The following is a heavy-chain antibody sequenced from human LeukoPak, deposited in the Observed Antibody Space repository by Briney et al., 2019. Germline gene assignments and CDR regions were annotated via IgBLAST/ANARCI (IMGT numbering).Heavy chain of an antibody. Sequence: GGSLRLSCAASGFTFSDYYMSWIRQAPGKGLVWVSRINSDGSGTTYADSVKGRFTISRDNAKSTLFLQMNSLRAEDTALYYCARTTSMNYVGDAFHIWGQGTMVTVSS. V-gene: IGHV3-74*01. CDR1: GFTFSDYY. CDR3: ARTTSMNYVGDAFHI. J-gene: IGHJ3*02. D-gene: IGHD1-7*01. CDR2: INSDGSGT.